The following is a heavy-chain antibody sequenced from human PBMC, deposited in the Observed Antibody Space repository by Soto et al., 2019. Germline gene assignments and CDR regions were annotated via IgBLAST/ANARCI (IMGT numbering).Heavy chain of an antibody. D-gene: IGHD3-3*01. V-gene: IGHV3-23*01. CDR1: GLTCIHFT. J-gene: IGHJ3*01. CDR2: ISGTGGTT. Sequence: GCHLHYSTGSGLTCIHFTMRWVRQATGKGLEWVPAISGTGGTTYYEDSVKGRFSISRDNSKNTLHLQMNSLRADDTAVYFCAKVRTGYYEKTDAFDLWGQATIVSVSS. CDR3: AKVRTGYYEKTDAFDL.